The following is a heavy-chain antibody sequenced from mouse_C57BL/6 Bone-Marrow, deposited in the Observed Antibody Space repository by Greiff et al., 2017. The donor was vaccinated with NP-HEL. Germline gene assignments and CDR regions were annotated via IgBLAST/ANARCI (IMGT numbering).Heavy chain of an antibody. V-gene: IGHV7-3*01. CDR2: IRNKANGYTT. CDR3: ARSPDGYYEAMDY. D-gene: IGHD2-3*01. CDR1: GFTFTDYY. Sequence: EVKLMESGGGLVQPGGSLSLSCAASGFTFTDYYMSWVRQPPGKALEWLGFIRNKANGYTTEYSASVKGRFTISRDNSQSILYLQMNALRAEDSATYYCARSPDGYYEAMDYWGQGTSVTVSS. J-gene: IGHJ4*01.